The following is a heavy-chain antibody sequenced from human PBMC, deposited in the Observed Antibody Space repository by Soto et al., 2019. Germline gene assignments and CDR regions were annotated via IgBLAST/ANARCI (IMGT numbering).Heavy chain of an antibody. Sequence: EVQLVESGGGLVKPGGSLRLSCAASGFTFTNYNMNWVRQAPGKGLEWVSSISNSHNYMYYADSVRGRFTISRDNAKNSLYLQMNSLRAEDTAAYYCTRGGSTWGYGDFGYYGMDVWGQGTTVTVSS. CDR2: ISNSHNYM. J-gene: IGHJ6*02. D-gene: IGHD4-17*01. V-gene: IGHV3-21*01. CDR1: GFTFTNYN. CDR3: TRGGSTWGYGDFGYYGMDV.